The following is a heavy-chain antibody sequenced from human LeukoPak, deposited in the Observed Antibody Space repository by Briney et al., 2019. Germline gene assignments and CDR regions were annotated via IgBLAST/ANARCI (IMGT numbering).Heavy chain of an antibody. V-gene: IGHV3-23*01. Sequence: GGSLRLSCAASGFTFSIHAVTWVRQAPGQGLEWVSAISGSGGSTYYADSVKGRFTISRDNSKSTLYLQMNRLRAEDTAVYYCAKEWGHVWGQGTTVTVSS. CDR3: AKEWGHV. CDR1: GFTFSIHA. J-gene: IGHJ6*02. CDR2: ISGSGGST. D-gene: IGHD3-16*01.